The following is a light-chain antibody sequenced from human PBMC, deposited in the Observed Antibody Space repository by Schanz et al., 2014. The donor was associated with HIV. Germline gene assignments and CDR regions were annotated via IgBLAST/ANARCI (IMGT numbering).Light chain of an antibody. CDR3: QQYGSSLT. CDR2: DAS. J-gene: IGKJ4*01. Sequence: DIVMTQSPATLSVSPGERATLFCSASQSVSGFLAWYQQKPGQAPRLLIYDASSRATGIPDRFSGTGSGTDFTLTISRLEPEDIAVYYCQQYGSSLTFGGGTKVGIK. CDR1: QSVSGF. V-gene: IGKV3-20*01.